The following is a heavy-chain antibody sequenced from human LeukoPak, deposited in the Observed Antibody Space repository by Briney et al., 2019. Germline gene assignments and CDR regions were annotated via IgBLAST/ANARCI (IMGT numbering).Heavy chain of an antibody. V-gene: IGHV3-23*01. CDR3: AKFYYGSGSFISAPYFDY. Sequence: PGGSLRLSCAASGFPFINYGMTWVRQAPGKGLEWVSSISGSGATTNYADSVKGRFTISRDNSKDTLYLQMNSLRAEDTAIYYCAKFYYGSGSFISAPYFDYWGQGTLVTVSS. CDR2: ISGSGATT. J-gene: IGHJ4*02. CDR1: GFPFINYG. D-gene: IGHD3-10*01.